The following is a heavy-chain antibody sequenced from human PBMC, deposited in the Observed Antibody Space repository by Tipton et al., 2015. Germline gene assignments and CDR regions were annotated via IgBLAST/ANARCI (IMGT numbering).Heavy chain of an antibody. CDR3: ARQAPHYISGSYSDS. D-gene: IGHD3-10*01. CDR1: GGSISSSSYY. V-gene: IGHV4-39*01. Sequence: GLVKPSETLSLNCTVSGGSISSSSYYWGWIRQPPGKGLEWIGSIYHSGSSYYNPSLKSRVTISVDTSKNQFSLKLSSVTAADTAMYYCARQAPHYISGSYSDSWGQGTLVTVSP. CDR2: IYHSGSS. J-gene: IGHJ4*02.